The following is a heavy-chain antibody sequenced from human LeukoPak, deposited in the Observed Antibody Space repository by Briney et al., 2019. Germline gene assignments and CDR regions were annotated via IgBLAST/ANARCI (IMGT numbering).Heavy chain of an antibody. CDR3: ARCMGHCSSTSWDNDY. CDR2: INPSSGGT. V-gene: IGHV1-2*06. CDR1: GYTFTGYY. D-gene: IGHD2-2*01. J-gene: IGHJ4*02. Sequence: ASVKVSCKASGYTFTGYYMHWVRQAPGQGLERMGRINPSSGGTNYAQKFQGRVTMTRDTSISTAYMELSRLRSDDTAVYYCARCMGHCSSTSWDNDYWGQGTLVTVSS.